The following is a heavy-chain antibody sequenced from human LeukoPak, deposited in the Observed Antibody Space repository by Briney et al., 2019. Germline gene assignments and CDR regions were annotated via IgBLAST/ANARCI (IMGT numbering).Heavy chain of an antibody. J-gene: IGHJ4*02. CDR3: ARSYSSSTDLLDY. D-gene: IGHD6-13*01. Sequence: SETLSLTCTVSGGSISSYYWSWIRQPPGKGLEWIGYIYYSGSTNYNPSLKSRVTISLDTSKNQFSLKLSSVTAADTAVYYCARSYSSSTDLLDYWGQGTLVTVSS. CDR1: GGSISSYY. V-gene: IGHV4-59*01. CDR2: IYYSGST.